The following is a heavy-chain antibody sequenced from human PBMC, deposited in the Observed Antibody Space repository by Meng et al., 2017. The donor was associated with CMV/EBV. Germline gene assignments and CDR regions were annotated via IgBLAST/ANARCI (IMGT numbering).Heavy chain of an antibody. CDR2: INHSGST. D-gene: IGHD1-26*01. Sequence: QGQLQQTGGRLLNPSKPLSRTCAVDGGSFSVYSWSWIRQPPGKGLEWIGEINHSGSTNYNPSLKSRVTISVDTSKTQFSLKLSSVTAADTAVYYCARGVGGWFDPWGQGTLVTVSS. CDR3: ARGVGGWFDP. J-gene: IGHJ5*02. V-gene: IGHV4-34*01. CDR1: GGSFSVYS.